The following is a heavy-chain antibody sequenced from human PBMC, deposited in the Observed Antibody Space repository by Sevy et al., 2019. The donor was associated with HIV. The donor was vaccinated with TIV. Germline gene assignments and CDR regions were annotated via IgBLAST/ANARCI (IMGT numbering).Heavy chain of an antibody. Sequence: GGSLRLSCAASGFTFDDFAMHWVRQSPGKGLEWVSGINCNSGRTEYADSVKGRFTISRHNTKDSLYLQMHSLRHEDTAFYYCAKDRAASGPGWYFDLWGRGTLVTVSS. D-gene: IGHD6-13*01. CDR1: GFTFDDFA. CDR2: INCNSGRT. V-gene: IGHV3-9*01. CDR3: AKDRAASGPGWYFDL. J-gene: IGHJ2*01.